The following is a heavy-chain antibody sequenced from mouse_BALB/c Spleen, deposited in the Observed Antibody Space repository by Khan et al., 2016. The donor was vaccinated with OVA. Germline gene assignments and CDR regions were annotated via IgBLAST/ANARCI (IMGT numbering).Heavy chain of an antibody. Sequence: VRLQQSGPELVKPGASVKIPCKASGYPFTDYNMAWVKQSHGRGLEWIGDIFPNNGGTVYNQKLKGKATLTVDKSSSTAFMELRSLTSEDTAVYYCARHGYGGFAYWGQGTLVTVSA. J-gene: IGHJ3*01. D-gene: IGHD2-2*01. V-gene: IGHV1-18*01. CDR2: IFPNNGGT. CDR3: ARHGYGGFAY. CDR1: GYPFTDYN.